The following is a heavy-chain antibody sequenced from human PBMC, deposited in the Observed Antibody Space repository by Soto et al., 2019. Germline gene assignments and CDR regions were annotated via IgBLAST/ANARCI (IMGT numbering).Heavy chain of an antibody. V-gene: IGHV1-69*06. D-gene: IGHD2-21*02. Sequence: GASVKVSCKASGGTFSSYAISWVRQAPGQGLEWMGGIIPIFGTANYAQKFQGRVTITADKSTSTAYMELSSLRSEDTAVYYCARLAGVVVTAYGMDVWGQGTTVTVSS. CDR3: ARLAGVVVTAYGMDV. CDR1: GGTFSSYA. J-gene: IGHJ6*02. CDR2: IIPIFGTA.